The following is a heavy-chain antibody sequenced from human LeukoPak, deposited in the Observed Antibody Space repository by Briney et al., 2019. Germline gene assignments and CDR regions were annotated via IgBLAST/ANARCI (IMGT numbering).Heavy chain of an antibody. D-gene: IGHD6-19*01. CDR1: GFTFDDYA. CDR3: AKKGEQWLFDAFDI. J-gene: IGHJ3*02. CDR2: ISWNSGSI. Sequence: GGSLRLSCAASGFTFDDYAMHWVRHAPGKGLEWVSGISWNSGSIGYADSVKGRFTISRDNAKNSLYLQMNSLRAEDMALYYCAKKGEQWLFDAFDIWGQGTMVTVSS. V-gene: IGHV3-9*03.